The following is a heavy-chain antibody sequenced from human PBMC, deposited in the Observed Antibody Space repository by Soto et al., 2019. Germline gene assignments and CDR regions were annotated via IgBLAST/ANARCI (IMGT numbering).Heavy chain of an antibody. D-gene: IGHD5-12*01. V-gene: IGHV3-7*01. J-gene: IGHJ4*02. CDR2: IKFDGSGI. CDR1: GFTFSVYW. CDR3: ARDSGYSSVDSVNHYFDY. Sequence: EVQLVESGGKVVQPGGSLRLSCVASGFTFSVYWMSWVRQAPGEGLEWVARIKFDGSGIQYADSVKGRFSISRDNAGNSVYLQMNSLRAEDTAVYYCARDSGYSSVDSVNHYFDYWCQGALVTVTS.